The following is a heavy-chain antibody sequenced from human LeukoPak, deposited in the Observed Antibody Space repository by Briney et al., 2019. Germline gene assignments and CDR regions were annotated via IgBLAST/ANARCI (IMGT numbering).Heavy chain of an antibody. V-gene: IGHV4-39*01. CDR1: GDSISSSGYY. Sequence: SETLSLTCSVSGDSISSSGYYWIWIRQPPGKGLEWIATIYYSGSTYYNPPLKGRVTISVDTSKNQFSLKLDSVTAADTAIYYCASRDYSSSPSKIDYWGQGTLVTVSS. CDR2: IYYSGST. CDR3: ASRDYSSSPSKIDY. J-gene: IGHJ4*02. D-gene: IGHD6-6*01.